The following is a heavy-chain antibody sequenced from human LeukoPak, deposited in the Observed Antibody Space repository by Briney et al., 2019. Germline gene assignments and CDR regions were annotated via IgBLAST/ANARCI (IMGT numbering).Heavy chain of an antibody. CDR1: GFTFSSYA. J-gene: IGHJ4*02. V-gene: IGHV3-23*01. CDR3: AKSPSLVGYCSSTSCYALFDY. Sequence: GGSLRLSCAASGFTFSSYAMSWVRQAPGKGLEWVSAISGSGGSTYYADSVKGRFTISRDNSKNTLYLQMNSLRAEDTAVYYCAKSPSLVGYCSSTSCYALFDYWGQGTLVTVSS. CDR2: ISGSGGST. D-gene: IGHD2-2*01.